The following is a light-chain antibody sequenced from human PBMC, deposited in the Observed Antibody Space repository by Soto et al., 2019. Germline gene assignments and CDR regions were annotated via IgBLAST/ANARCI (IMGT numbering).Light chain of an antibody. CDR2: GAS. V-gene: IGKV3-15*01. CDR3: QQYNNWPPLYT. Sequence: EILMTQSPATLSVSPGERATLSCRASQSVNSNLAWYQQRPGQAPRLLIYGASSRATGIPDRFSGSGSGTDFTLTISSLQSEDFAVYYCQQYNNWPPLYTFGQGTKLEIK. CDR1: QSVNSN. J-gene: IGKJ2*01.